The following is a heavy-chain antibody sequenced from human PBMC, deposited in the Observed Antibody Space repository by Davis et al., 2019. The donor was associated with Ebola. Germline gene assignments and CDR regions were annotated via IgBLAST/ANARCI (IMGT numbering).Heavy chain of an antibody. CDR3: AADLPNLVYPLDV. J-gene: IGHJ6*04. CDR1: GFTFSGAW. V-gene: IGHV3-15*01. D-gene: IGHD2-8*01. Sequence: PGGSLRLSCIASGFTFSGAWMTWARQAPGKGLEWIARIKSKGNGETTDYAAPVKGRFTISREDSKNTLYLQMNSLKSEDTAVYFCAADLPNLVYPLDVWGKGTTVTVSS. CDR2: IKSKGNGETT.